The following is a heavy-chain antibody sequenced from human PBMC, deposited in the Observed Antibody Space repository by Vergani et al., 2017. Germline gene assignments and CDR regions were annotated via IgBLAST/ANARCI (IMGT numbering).Heavy chain of an antibody. V-gene: IGHV3-23*01. Sequence: EVQLLESGGGLVQPGGSLRLSCEASGFSFPGYAMSWVRQAPGKGLEWVSSVSGSIATPYYADSEKGRFIISRDNSKNTLHLQMNGLRADNTAVYYCTKGSRGYTGYFFDYWGQGTLATVSS. CDR3: TKGSRGYTGYFFDY. CDR1: GFSFPGYA. D-gene: IGHD5-12*01. CDR2: VSGSIATP. J-gene: IGHJ4*02.